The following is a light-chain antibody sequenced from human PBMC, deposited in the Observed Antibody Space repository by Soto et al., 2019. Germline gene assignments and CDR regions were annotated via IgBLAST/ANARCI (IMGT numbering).Light chain of an antibody. CDR2: AAS. J-gene: IGKJ2*01. CDR1: QSMSDY. Sequence: DIQMTQSPFSLSASVGDRVTITCRASQSMSDYLNWYQQKVGKAPKILIYAASTLQSGVPSRFSGSGSGTDFTLTINSLQPEDFATYYCQQTYTTPQTFGQGTKLEIK. V-gene: IGKV1-39*01. CDR3: QQTYTTPQT.